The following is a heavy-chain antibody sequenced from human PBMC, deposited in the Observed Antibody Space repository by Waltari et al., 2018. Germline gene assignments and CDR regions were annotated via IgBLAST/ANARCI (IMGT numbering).Heavy chain of an antibody. CDR1: GGSISSGSYY. J-gene: IGHJ6*02. CDR2: IDTRGST. D-gene: IGHD2-15*01. Sequence: QVQLQESGPGLVKPSQTLSLTCTVSGGSISSGSYYWRWIRQPAGKGREWIGRIDTRGSTNDSPALKSRVTISVDTSKNQFALKRSAVTAADTAVYYCAREDGSGGSLGSYYYGMDVWGQGTTVTVSS. CDR3: AREDGSGGSLGSYYYGMDV. V-gene: IGHV4-61*02.